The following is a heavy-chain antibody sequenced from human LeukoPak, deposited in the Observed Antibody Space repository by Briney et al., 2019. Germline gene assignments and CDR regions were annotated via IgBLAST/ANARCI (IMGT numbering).Heavy chain of an antibody. CDR3: ARRFKTYYYDSSGYYSHLMDAFDI. V-gene: IGHV4-39*07. CDR1: GGSIISSSFW. D-gene: IGHD3-22*01. CDR2: IYYSGVS. J-gene: IGHJ3*02. Sequence: NPSETLSLTCTVSGGSIISSSFWWGWIRQPPGKGLEWIGSIYYSGVSYYNTSLKSRVTISVDTSKNQFSLKLSSVTAADTAVYYCARRFKTYYYDSSGYYSHLMDAFDIWGQGTMVTVSS.